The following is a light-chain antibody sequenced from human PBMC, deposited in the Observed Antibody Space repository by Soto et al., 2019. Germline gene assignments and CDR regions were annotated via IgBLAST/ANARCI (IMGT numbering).Light chain of an antibody. V-gene: IGKV1-33*01. CDR2: DAS. CDR3: QQYDNPSLT. CDR1: QDISNY. Sequence: DIQMTQSPSSLSASVGDRVTITCQASQDISNYLNWYQQKPGKAPKLLIYDASNLETGVPSRFSGSGSGTDSTFTISSLQPEAIATYYCQQYDNPSLTFGGGTKVEIK. J-gene: IGKJ4*01.